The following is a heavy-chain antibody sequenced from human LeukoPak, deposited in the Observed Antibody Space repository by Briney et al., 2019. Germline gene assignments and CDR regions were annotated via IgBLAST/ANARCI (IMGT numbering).Heavy chain of an antibody. CDR1: GFTFDVYA. CDR3: AKDQERWLQSHFDY. CDR2: ISWNSGSI. V-gene: IGHV3-9*01. J-gene: IGHJ4*02. Sequence: GGSLRLSCAASGFTFDVYAMHWVRQAPGKGLEWVSGISWNSGSIGYADSVKGRFTISRDNAKNSLYLQMNSLRAEDTALYYCAKDQERWLQSHFDYWGQGTLVTVSS. D-gene: IGHD5-24*01.